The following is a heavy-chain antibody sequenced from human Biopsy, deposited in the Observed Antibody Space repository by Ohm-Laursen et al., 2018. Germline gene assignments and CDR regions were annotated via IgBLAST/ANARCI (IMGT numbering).Heavy chain of an antibody. CDR3: ARLGSGDYFPTFFDF. CDR2: IFYSANT. CDR1: GVSINGGRYY. V-gene: IGHV4-31*03. D-gene: IGHD5-12*01. J-gene: IGHJ4*02. Sequence: SDTLSLTCTVSGVSINGGRYYWNWIRHHPGKGLEWIGNIFYSANTYYTPSLKSRVTISVDTSKNQFPLQLSSVPAADTAVYYCARLGSGDYFPTFFDFWGQGALVTVSS.